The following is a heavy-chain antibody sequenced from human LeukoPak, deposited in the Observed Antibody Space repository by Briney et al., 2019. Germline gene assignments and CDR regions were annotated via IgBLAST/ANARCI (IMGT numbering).Heavy chain of an antibody. V-gene: IGHV2-5*01. D-gene: IGHD5-12*01. CDR1: GFSLSTSGVG. CDR3: ARHIVALTFDY. CDR2: IYWNDDK. J-gene: IGHJ4*02. Sequence: SGPTLVKPTQTLTLTCTFSGFSLSTSGVGVGWSRQPPGKALEWLALIYWNDDKRYSPSLKSRLTITKDTSKNQVVLTMTNMDPVDTATYYCARHIVALTFDYWGQGTLVTVSS.